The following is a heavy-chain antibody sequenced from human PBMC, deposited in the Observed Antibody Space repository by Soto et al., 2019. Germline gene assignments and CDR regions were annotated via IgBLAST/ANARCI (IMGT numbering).Heavy chain of an antibody. CDR2: IIPILGIA. CDR1: GGTFSSYT. Sequence: QVQLVQSGAAVKKPGSSVKVSCKASGGTFSSYTISWVRQAPGQGLEWMGRIIPILGIANYAQKFQGRVTITADKSTSTAYMELSSLRSEDTAVYYCARVSGQQLAPRYFDYWGQGTLVTVSS. V-gene: IGHV1-69*02. J-gene: IGHJ4*02. CDR3: ARVSGQQLAPRYFDY. D-gene: IGHD6-13*01.